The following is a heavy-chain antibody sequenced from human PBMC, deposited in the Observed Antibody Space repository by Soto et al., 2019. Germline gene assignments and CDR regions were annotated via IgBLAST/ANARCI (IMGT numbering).Heavy chain of an antibody. CDR1: GGTFSSYA. Sequence: QVQLVQSGAEVKKPGSSVKVSCKASGGTFSSYAISWVRQAPGQGLEWMGGIIPIFGTANYAQKFQGRVTITADESTSTAYMELSSLRSEDTAVYYCAILTTHLVRGYRGYPPEGYWGQGTLVTVSS. D-gene: IGHD5-12*01. CDR3: AILTTHLVRGYRGYPPEGY. J-gene: IGHJ4*02. V-gene: IGHV1-69*01. CDR2: IIPIFGTA.